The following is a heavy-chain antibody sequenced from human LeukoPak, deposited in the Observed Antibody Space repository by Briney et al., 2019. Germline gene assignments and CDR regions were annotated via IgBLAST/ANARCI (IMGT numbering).Heavy chain of an antibody. Sequence: PGGSLRLSCAASGFTFSNAWMSWVRQAPGKGLEWVGRIKSKTDGGTTDYAAPVKGRFTISRDDSKNTLYLQMNSLKTEDTAVYYCTTDPNYYDSSGYYLGFDYWGQGTLVTVSS. CDR1: GFTFSNAW. CDR2: IKSKTDGGTT. J-gene: IGHJ4*02. V-gene: IGHV3-15*01. CDR3: TTDPNYYDSSGYYLGFDY. D-gene: IGHD3-22*01.